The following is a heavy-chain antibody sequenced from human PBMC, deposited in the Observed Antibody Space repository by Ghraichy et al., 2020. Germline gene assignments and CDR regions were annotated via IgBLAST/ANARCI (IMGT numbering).Heavy chain of an antibody. D-gene: IGHD4-23*01. CDR3: ARARGELRFSHFSMDV. V-gene: IGHV3-33*01. CDR1: GFNFRTFP. J-gene: IGHJ6*03. Sequence: GGSLRLSCAATGFNFRTFPFRWVRLAPGKGLQWVALIWSDGSHTYYSDSVRGRFTISRANPQNTLYLQMTSLKAEDSAVYYCARARGELRFSHFSMDVWGRGTTVSVSS. CDR2: IWSDGSHT.